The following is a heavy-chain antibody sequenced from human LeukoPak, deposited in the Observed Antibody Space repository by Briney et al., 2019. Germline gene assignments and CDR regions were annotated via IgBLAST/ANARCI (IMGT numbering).Heavy chain of an antibody. Sequence: SETLSLTCTVSGGSISSGGYYWSWIRQHPGKGLEWIGYIYYSGSTYYNPSLKSRVTISVDTSKNQFSLKLSSVTAADTAVYYCARGKPYYDILTGYRNYYFDYWGQGTLVTVSS. J-gene: IGHJ4*02. CDR1: GGSISSGGYY. V-gene: IGHV4-31*03. CDR2: IYYSGST. D-gene: IGHD3-9*01. CDR3: ARGKPYYDILTGYRNYYFDY.